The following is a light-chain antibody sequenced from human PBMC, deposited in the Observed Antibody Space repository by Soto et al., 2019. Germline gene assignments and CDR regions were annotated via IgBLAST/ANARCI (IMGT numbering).Light chain of an antibody. J-gene: IGLJ2*01. CDR1: SSDVGVYNY. Sequence: QSVLTQPASVSGSPGQSITISCTGTSSDVGVYNYVSWYQQHPGKAPKLMIYDVSDRPSGVSNRFSGSKSGNTASLTISGLQAEDEADYYCTSFSSSSTAVVFGGGTQLTVL. V-gene: IGLV2-14*03. CDR2: DVS. CDR3: TSFSSSSTAVV.